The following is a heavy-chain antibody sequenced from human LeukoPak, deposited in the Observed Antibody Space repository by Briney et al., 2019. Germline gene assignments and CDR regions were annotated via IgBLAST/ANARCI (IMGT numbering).Heavy chain of an antibody. V-gene: IGHV1-18*01. Sequence: ASVKVSCKASGYTFSSYGISWVRQAPGQGLEWMGWISVYNGKTNYAQKFQGRVTMTTDTTTSTAYMELRSLRSDDTAVYYCARDPLDTAYYYDTRGYSYWGQGTLVTVSS. CDR1: GYTFSSYG. J-gene: IGHJ4*02. CDR2: ISVYNGKT. D-gene: IGHD3-22*01. CDR3: ARDPLDTAYYYDTRGYSY.